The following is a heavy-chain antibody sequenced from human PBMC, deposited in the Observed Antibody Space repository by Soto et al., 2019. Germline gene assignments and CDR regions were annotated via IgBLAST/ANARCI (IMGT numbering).Heavy chain of an antibody. V-gene: IGHV3-7*01. CDR1: GFTFSSYW. J-gene: IGHJ4*02. CDR3: AGGTGWIFDY. CDR2: IKQDGSEK. D-gene: IGHD2-15*01. Sequence: EVQLVESGGGLVQPGGSLRLSCSASGFTFSSYWMTWVRQAPGKGLEWVANIKQDGSEKYYVDSVKGRFTISRDNAKNSLYLQMDSLRAEDTAVYSCAGGTGWIFDYWGQGTLVTVSS.